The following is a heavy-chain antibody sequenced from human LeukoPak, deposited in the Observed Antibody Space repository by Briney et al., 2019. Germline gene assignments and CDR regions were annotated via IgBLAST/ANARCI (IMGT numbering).Heavy chain of an antibody. V-gene: IGHV4-59*12. D-gene: IGHD6-6*01. J-gene: IGHJ5*02. CDR3: AATEYSSSRNWFDP. CDR2: IYYTGST. Sequence: SETLSLTCTISGGSISSYSWSWIRQPPGKGLEWIGYIYYTGSTNYNPSLKSRVIISLDTSKNQFSLRLRSVTAADTAVYHCAATEYSSSRNWFDPWGQGTLVTVSS. CDR1: GGSISSYS.